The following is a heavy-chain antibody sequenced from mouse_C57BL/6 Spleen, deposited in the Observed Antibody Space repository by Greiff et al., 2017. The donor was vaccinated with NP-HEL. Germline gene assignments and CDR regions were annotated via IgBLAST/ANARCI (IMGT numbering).Heavy chain of an antibody. J-gene: IGHJ1*03. CDR1: GYTFTGYW. D-gene: IGHD1-1*01. CDR2: ILPGSGST. Sequence: QVQLKESGAELMKPGASVKLSCKATGYTFTGYWIEWVKQRPGHGLEWIGEILPGSGSTNYNEKFKGKATFTADTSSNTAYMQLSSLTTEDSAIYYCARLRFGDYYGSSYGYFDVWGTGTTVTVSS. V-gene: IGHV1-9*01. CDR3: ARLRFGDYYGSSYGYFDV.